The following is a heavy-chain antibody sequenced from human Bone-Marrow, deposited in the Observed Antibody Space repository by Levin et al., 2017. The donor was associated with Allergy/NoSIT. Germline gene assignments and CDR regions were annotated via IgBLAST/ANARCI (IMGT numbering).Heavy chain of an antibody. CDR3: ARSFTMLRGGFDP. D-gene: IGHD3-10*01. CDR2: IFHTGST. Sequence: SQTLSLTCALSGGSISSGGSSWSWIRQPPGKGLEWIGYIFHTGSTYYNSSLKSRVTISVDRSNNQFSLKLTSVTAEDTAVYYCARSFTMLRGGFDPWGQGILVTVSS. V-gene: IGHV4-30-2*01. CDR1: GGSISSGGSS. J-gene: IGHJ5*02.